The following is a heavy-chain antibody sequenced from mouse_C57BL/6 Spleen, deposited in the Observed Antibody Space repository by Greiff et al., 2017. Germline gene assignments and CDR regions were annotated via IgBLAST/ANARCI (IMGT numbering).Heavy chain of an antibody. D-gene: IGHD1-1*01. CDR2: IDPSDSET. Sequence: QVQLQQPGAELVRPGSSVKLSCKASGYTFTSYWMHWVKQRPIQGLEWIGNIDPSDSETHYNQKFKDKATLTVDKSSSTAYMQLSSLTSEYSAVYYCARGRVYGSTYFDYWGQGTTLTVSS. V-gene: IGHV1-52*01. J-gene: IGHJ2*01. CDR1: GYTFTSYW. CDR3: ARGRVYGSTYFDY.